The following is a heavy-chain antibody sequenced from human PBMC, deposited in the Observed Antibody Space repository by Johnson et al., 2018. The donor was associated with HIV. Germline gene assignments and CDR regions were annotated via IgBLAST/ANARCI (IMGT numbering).Heavy chain of an antibody. CDR3: ARGGIFYDSSGAFDI. CDR2: ISYDGSKK. J-gene: IGHJ3*02. Sequence: QVQLVESGGGVVRPGRSLRLSCAASAFTFSTYAMQWVRQAPGKGLEWVSVISYDGSKKYYADSVKGRFTISRDNSKNTLFLQMNSLRAEDTAVYYCARGGIFYDSSGAFDIWGQGTMVMVSS. V-gene: IGHV3-30-3*01. CDR1: AFTFSTYA. D-gene: IGHD3-22*01.